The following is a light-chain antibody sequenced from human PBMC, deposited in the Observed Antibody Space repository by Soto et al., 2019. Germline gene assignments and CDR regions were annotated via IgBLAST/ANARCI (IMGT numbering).Light chain of an antibody. Sequence: DIQMTQSPSSLSASVGDRVTITCRASQGISTYLAWYQQKPGKGPNLLIYAASALQSGVPSRFSGGGSGTNFTLTISSLQAEDAAVYYCQQYYTTPPTFGLGTKVEVK. V-gene: IGKV1-27*01. CDR3: QQYYTTPPT. J-gene: IGKJ1*01. CDR2: AAS. CDR1: QGISTY.